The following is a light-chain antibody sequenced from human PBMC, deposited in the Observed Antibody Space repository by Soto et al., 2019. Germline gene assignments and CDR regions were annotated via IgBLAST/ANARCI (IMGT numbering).Light chain of an antibody. CDR2: WTS. CDR3: QQYYGTSWT. Sequence: DIVMTQSPDSLAVYLGERATINCKSSQAVLYSSNNKNYIAWYQQKPGQPPKLLIYWTSTRESGVPDRFSGSGSGTDFTLTISSLQAEDVAVYYCQQYYGTSWTFGQGTKVEI. J-gene: IGKJ1*01. CDR1: QAVLYSSNNKNY. V-gene: IGKV4-1*01.